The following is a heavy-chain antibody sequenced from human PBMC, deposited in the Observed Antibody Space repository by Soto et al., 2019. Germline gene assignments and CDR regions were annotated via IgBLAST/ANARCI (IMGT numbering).Heavy chain of an antibody. CDR1: GGSISGHY. D-gene: IGHD6-19*01. CDR2: IFYTGST. CDR3: ARVGSSGWSPDY. J-gene: IGHJ4*02. Sequence: SETLSLTCTVSGGSISGHYWIWIRQSPGKGLEWIGYIFYTGSTNYNPSLKSRVNLSVDTSKNQFSLRLSSVTAADTAVYYCARVGSSGWSPDYWGQGTLVTVSS. V-gene: IGHV4-59*11.